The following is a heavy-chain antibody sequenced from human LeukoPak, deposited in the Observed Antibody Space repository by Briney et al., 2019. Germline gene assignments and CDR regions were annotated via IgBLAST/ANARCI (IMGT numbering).Heavy chain of an antibody. V-gene: IGHV4-30-4*08. Sequence: TSETLSLNCTVSGGSISSGDYYWSWIRQPPGKGLEWIGYIYYSGSTYYNPSLKSRVTISVDTSKNQFSLKLSSVTAADTAVYYCARAGVAVAGSAFDIWGQGTMVTVSS. CDR3: ARAGVAVAGSAFDI. D-gene: IGHD6-19*01. J-gene: IGHJ3*02. CDR2: IYYSGST. CDR1: GGSISSGDYY.